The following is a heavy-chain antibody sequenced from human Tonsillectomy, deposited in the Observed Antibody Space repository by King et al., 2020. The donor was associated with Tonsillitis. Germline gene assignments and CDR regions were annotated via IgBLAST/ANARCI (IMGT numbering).Heavy chain of an antibody. J-gene: IGHJ4*02. V-gene: IGHV4-31*02. CDR2: IYYSGST. CDR3: ARGWPVGWTDY. CDR1: GGSISSGGYY. Sequence: QLQESGPGLVKPSQTLSLSCSVSGGSISSGGYYWNWIRQHPEKGLEWIGYIYYSGSTYYNPSLKSRLTISVDTSKNQFYLKLSSVTAADSAVYYCARGWPVGWTDYWGQGTQVTVSS. D-gene: IGHD6-19*01.